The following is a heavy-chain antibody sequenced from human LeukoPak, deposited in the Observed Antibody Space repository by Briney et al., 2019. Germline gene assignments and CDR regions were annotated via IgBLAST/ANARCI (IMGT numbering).Heavy chain of an antibody. CDR2: INPSGTT. J-gene: IGHJ3*02. D-gene: IGHD3-10*01. CDR1: GYTFTSYY. CDR3: ARDRGYGSGNYDAFDI. Sequence: ASVKVSCKASGYTFTSYYMHWVRQAPGQGLEWMGIINPSGTTSYAQKFQGRVTMTRDTSTSTVYMEPSSLRSEDTAVYYCARDRGYGSGNYDAFDIWGQGTMVTVSS. V-gene: IGHV1-46*01.